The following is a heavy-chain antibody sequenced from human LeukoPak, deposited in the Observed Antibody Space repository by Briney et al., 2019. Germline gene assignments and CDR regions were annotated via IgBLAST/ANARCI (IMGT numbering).Heavy chain of an antibody. J-gene: IGHJ3*02. V-gene: IGHV3-9*01. CDR3: AKDVRIAAAGTRTLI. CDR1: GFTFDDYA. CDR2: ISWNSGTM. D-gene: IGHD6-13*01. Sequence: GGSLRLSCAASGFTFDDYAMHWVRQAPGKGLEWVSGISWNSGTMGYADSVKGRFTISRDNAKNSLYLQMNSLRAEDTALYYCAKDVRIAAAGTRTLIWGQGTMVTVSS.